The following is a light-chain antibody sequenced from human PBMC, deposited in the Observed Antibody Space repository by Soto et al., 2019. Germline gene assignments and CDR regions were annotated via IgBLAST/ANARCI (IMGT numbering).Light chain of an antibody. Sequence: EIVLTQSPATLSVSPLEIATLSFRASRSVSRNLAWYHQKPGQAPTLLIYGSSTRTSGTRNTFRVSGSGTDIDLTISIRGLENDDFSYCYCQKNDTYWTFGQGTKVDIK. CDR3: QKNDTYWT. J-gene: IGKJ1*01. CDR2: GSS. V-gene: IGKV3-11*01. CDR1: RSVSRN.